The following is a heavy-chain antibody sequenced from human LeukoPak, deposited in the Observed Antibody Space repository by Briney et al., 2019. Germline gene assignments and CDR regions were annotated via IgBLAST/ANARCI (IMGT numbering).Heavy chain of an antibody. CDR1: GGSFSGYY. J-gene: IGHJ5*02. Sequence: SETLSLTCAVYGGSFSGYYWSWIRQPPGKGLEWIGEINHSGSTNYNPSLKSRVTISVDTSKNQFSLRLSSVTAADTAVYYCARSYASSWYWNWFDPWGQGTLVTVSS. D-gene: IGHD6-13*01. CDR2: INHSGST. CDR3: ARSYASSWYWNWFDP. V-gene: IGHV4-34*01.